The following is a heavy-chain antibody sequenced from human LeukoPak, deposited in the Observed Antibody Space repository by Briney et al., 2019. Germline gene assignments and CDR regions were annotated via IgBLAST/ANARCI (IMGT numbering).Heavy chain of an antibody. D-gene: IGHD3-22*01. Sequence: ASVKVSCKASGYTFTSYAMHWVRQAPGQRLEWMGWINAGNGNTKYSQKFQGRVTITRDTSASTAYMEPSSLRSEDTAVYYCASNNDSSGYYYFDYWGQGTLVTVSS. CDR1: GYTFTSYA. V-gene: IGHV1-3*01. CDR3: ASNNDSSGYYYFDY. J-gene: IGHJ4*02. CDR2: INAGNGNT.